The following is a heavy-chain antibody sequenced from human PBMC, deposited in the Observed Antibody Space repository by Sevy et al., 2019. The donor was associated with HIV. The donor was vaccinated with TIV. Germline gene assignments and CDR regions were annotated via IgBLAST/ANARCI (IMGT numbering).Heavy chain of an antibody. CDR2: IYYSGST. D-gene: IGHD4-17*01. Sequence: SETLSLTCTVSGGSISSSSYYWGWIRQPPGKGLEWIGSIYYSGSTYYNPSLKSRVTISVDTSKNQFSLKLSSVTAADTAVYYCARRDGDYVLYWGQGTLVTVSS. CDR3: ARRDGDYVLY. J-gene: IGHJ4*02. CDR1: GGSISSSSYY. V-gene: IGHV4-39*01.